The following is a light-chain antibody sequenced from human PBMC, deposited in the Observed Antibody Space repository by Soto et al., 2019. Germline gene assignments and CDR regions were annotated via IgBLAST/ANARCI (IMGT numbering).Light chain of an antibody. CDR2: GAS. Sequence: EFVLTQSPGTLSLSPGERATLSCRASQSVGSNYLAWYQQKPGQAPRLLIYGASSRATGIADRFSGSGSGTDFTLTISSLDPEDFAVYSCQQRSNWPITFGQGTRLEIK. CDR3: QQRSNWPIT. J-gene: IGKJ5*01. CDR1: QSVGSNY. V-gene: IGKV3-11*01.